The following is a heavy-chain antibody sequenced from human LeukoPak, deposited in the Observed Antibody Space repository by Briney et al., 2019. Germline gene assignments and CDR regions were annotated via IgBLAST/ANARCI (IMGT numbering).Heavy chain of an antibody. Sequence: GESLKISCKGSGYNFGGYWIAWVRQMPGKGLEWMGIIYPADSDTRYSPSFQGQVTIPADKSITTAYLQWSSLKASDTAMYYCATPHDATAYYYDSSGYFYWGQGTLVTVSS. J-gene: IGHJ4*02. CDR1: GYNFGGYW. D-gene: IGHD3-22*01. CDR2: IYPADSDT. V-gene: IGHV5-51*01. CDR3: ATPHDATAYYYDSSGYFY.